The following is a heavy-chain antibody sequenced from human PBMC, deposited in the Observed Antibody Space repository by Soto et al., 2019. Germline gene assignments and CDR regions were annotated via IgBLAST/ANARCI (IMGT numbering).Heavy chain of an antibody. CDR1: GGTFSSYA. CDR3: ARLVQNPYYYYYGMDV. Sequence: QVQLVQSGAEVKKPGSSVKVSCKASGGTFSSYAISWVRQAPGQGLEWMGGIIPIFGTANYAQKFQGRVTITADKSTGTAYMELRSLRSEDTAVYYCARLVQNPYYYYYGMDVWGQGTTVTVSS. V-gene: IGHV1-69*06. CDR2: IIPIFGTA. D-gene: IGHD1-1*01. J-gene: IGHJ6*02.